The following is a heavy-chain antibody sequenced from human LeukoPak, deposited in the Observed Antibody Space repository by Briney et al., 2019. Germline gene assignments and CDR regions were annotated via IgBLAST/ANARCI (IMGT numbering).Heavy chain of an antibody. CDR3: ARANFYDSSGRYFYCGMDV. J-gene: IGHJ6*02. Sequence: ASVKVSCKASGYTFTNYYIHWVRQAPGQGLEWMGIINPTGGSTTYAQKFQGRVTMTRDTSTSTVYMELSSLRSEDTAVYYCARANFYDSSGRYFYCGMDVRGQGTTVTVSS. D-gene: IGHD3-22*01. CDR2: INPTGGST. V-gene: IGHV1-46*01. CDR1: GYTFTNYY.